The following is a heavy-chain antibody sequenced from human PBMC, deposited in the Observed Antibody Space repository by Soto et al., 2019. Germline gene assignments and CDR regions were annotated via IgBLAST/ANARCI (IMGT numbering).Heavy chain of an antibody. CDR2: IATYNSNR. J-gene: IGHJ5*02. D-gene: IGHD3-10*01. CDR3: ATVLRGVVNWFDP. Sequence: HLVQSGPEVKKPGASITVSCKTSGDTFTNFGLSWVRQAPGQGLEWMGWIATYNSNRNYAQKFQGRLTLTTDTSTSTAYMEMKSLRYDDTAVYYCATVLRGVVNWFDPGGQGTLVTVSS. V-gene: IGHV1-18*01. CDR1: GDTFTNFG.